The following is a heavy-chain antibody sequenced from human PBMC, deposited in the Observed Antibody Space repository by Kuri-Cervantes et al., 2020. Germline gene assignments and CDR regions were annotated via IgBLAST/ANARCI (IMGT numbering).Heavy chain of an antibody. Sequence: SGPMLVKPTQTLTLTCTFSGFSLSTSGVGVGWIRQPPGKALEWLARIDWDDDKYYSTSLKTRLTISKDTSKNQVVLTMANMDPVDTATYYCARDVTYSSSWYDYYYGMDVWGQGTTVTVSS. J-gene: IGHJ6*02. V-gene: IGHV2-70*11. CDR1: GFSLSTSGVG. CDR3: ARDVTYSSSWYDYYYGMDV. D-gene: IGHD6-13*01. CDR2: IDWDDDK.